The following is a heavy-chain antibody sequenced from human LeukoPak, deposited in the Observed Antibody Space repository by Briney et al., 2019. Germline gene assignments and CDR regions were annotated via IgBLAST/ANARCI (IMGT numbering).Heavy chain of an antibody. J-gene: IGHJ3*02. Sequence: GGSLRLSCAASGFTFSSYAMHWVRQAPGKGLEWVAVISYDGSNKYYADSVKGRFTISRDNSKNTLYLQMNSLRAEDTAVYYCGKNRYSGSLSPFDIWGQGTMVTVSS. V-gene: IGHV3-30*04. CDR2: ISYDGSNK. CDR3: GKNRYSGSLSPFDI. CDR1: GFTFSSYA. D-gene: IGHD1-26*01.